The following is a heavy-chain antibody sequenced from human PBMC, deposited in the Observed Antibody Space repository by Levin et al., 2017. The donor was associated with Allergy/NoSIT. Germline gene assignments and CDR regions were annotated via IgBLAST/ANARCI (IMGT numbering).Heavy chain of an antibody. CDR2: ISSSGSYT. Sequence: GESLKISCAASGFTFSDYYMSWIRQVPGKGLEWVSYISSSGSYTNHADSVKGRFTISRDNAKNSLYLQMNSLRAEDTAVYHCARAGRDGYNYYGFDFWGQGTMVTVSS. CDR1: GFTFSDYY. CDR3: ARAGRDGYNYYGFDF. D-gene: IGHD5-24*01. J-gene: IGHJ3*01. V-gene: IGHV3-11*05.